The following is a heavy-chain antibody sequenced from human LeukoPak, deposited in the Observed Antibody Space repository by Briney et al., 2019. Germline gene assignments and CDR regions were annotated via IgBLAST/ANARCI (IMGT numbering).Heavy chain of an antibody. Sequence: SETLSLTCTVSGGSISSYYWSWIRQPPGKGLEWIGYIYYSGSTNYNPSLKSRVTVSVDTSKNQFSLKLSSVTAADTAVYYCARRAIVVVPAAPYYYYYMDVWGKGTTVTVSS. V-gene: IGHV4-59*08. CDR1: GGSISSYY. CDR3: ARRAIVVVPAAPYYYYYMDV. J-gene: IGHJ6*03. D-gene: IGHD2-2*01. CDR2: IYYSGST.